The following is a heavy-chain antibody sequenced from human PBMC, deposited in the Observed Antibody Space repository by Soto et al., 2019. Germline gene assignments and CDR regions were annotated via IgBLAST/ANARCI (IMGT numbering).Heavy chain of an antibody. CDR2: IIPIFGTA. CDR1: GGTFSSYA. J-gene: IGHJ6*02. V-gene: IGHV1-69*13. Sequence: SVKVSCKASGGTFSSYAISWVRQAPGQGLEWMGGIIPIFGTANYAQKFQGRVTITADESTSTAYMELSSLRSEDTAVYYCGRGDMGYSSSSDYYYYGMEVWGQGGAVSVSS. CDR3: GRGDMGYSSSSDYYYYGMEV. D-gene: IGHD6-6*01.